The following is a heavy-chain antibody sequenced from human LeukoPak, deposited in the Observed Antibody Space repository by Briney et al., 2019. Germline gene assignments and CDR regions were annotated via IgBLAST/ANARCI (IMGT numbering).Heavy chain of an antibody. J-gene: IGHJ4*02. Sequence: SVKVTCKASGGTFSSYASSWVRQAPGQGLEWMGGIIPIFGTANYAQKFQGRVTINPDEPTSTAYIEVNSLRSEDTPVYYFASGTLAYCGGDCYSGLEYWGQAALATVSS. CDR1: GGTFSSYA. CDR3: ASGTLAYCGGDCYSGLEY. V-gene: IGHV1-69*01. CDR2: IIPIFGTA. D-gene: IGHD2-21*02.